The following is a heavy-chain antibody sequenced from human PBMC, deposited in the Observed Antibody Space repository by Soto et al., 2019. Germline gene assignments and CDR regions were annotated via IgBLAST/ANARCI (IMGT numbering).Heavy chain of an antibody. CDR1: GGTFSSYA. D-gene: IGHD2-2*01. V-gene: IGHV1-69*01. CDR3: ARSQGSSTSLENYYYYYYGMDV. J-gene: IGHJ6*02. CDR2: IIPISGTA. Sequence: QVQLVQSGAEVKKPGSSVKVSCKASGGTFSSYAISWVRQAPGQGLEWMGGIIPISGTANYAQKFQGRVTITADESTSTAYMVLSSLRSEDTAVYYCARSQGSSTSLENYYYYYYGMDVWGQGTTVTVSS.